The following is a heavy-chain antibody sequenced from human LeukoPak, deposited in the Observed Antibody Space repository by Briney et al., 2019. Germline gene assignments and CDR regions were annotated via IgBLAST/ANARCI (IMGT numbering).Heavy chain of an antibody. CDR3: ARVRGGVRGSAFDV. D-gene: IGHD3-10*01. Sequence: PGGSLRLSCAASGFTLRTYWMHWVRQVPGKGLVWVSRIDSDGSTTNYADSVKGRFTISRDNANNTLFLQMDSLSAEDTALYYCARVRGGVRGSAFDVWGRGTMVTVSS. J-gene: IGHJ3*01. CDR2: IDSDGSTT. CDR1: GFTLRTYW. V-gene: IGHV3-74*01.